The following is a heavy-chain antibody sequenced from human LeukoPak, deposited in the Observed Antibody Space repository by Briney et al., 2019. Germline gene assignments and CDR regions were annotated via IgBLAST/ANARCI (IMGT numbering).Heavy chain of an antibody. Sequence: GYLNPNSRHPAYAHNFQGRVPMTRNTSISTAYMELSSLRSEDTAVYYCARGPEDGYNYDYWGQGTLVTVSS. CDR2: LNPNSRHP. CDR3: ARGPEDGYNYDY. V-gene: IGHV1-8*01. J-gene: IGHJ4*02. D-gene: IGHD5-24*01.